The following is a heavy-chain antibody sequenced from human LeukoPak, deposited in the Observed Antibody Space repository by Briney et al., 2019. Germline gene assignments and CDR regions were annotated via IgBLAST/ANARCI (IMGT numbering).Heavy chain of an antibody. CDR3: ARPAYRGSYYDAFDI. Sequence: SETLSLTCTVSGGSISSSSYYWGWIRQPPGKGLEWIGSIYYSRSTYYNPSLKSRVTISVDTSKNKFSLKLNSATAGDTAVYYCARPAYRGSYYDAFDIWGQGTMVTVSS. V-gene: IGHV4-39*01. CDR1: GGSISSSSYY. J-gene: IGHJ3*02. D-gene: IGHD1-26*01. CDR2: IYYSRST.